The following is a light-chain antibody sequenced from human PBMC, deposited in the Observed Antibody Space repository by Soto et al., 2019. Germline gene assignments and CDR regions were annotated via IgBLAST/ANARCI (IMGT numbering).Light chain of an antibody. CDR2: GAS. CDR3: QQYNNWPPGT. J-gene: IGKJ1*01. CDR1: QSVSSN. Sequence: EIVMTQSPATLSVSPGERATLSCRASQSVSSNLAWYQQKPGQAPRLLIYGASTRATGIPARFSGSGSGTEFTLAIRSLQSKDFAVYYCQQYNNWPPGTFGQGTKVEIK. V-gene: IGKV3-15*01.